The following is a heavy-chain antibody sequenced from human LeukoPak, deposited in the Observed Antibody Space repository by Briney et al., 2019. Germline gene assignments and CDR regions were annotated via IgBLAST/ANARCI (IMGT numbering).Heavy chain of an antibody. J-gene: IGHJ4*02. CDR1: GGSISSYY. CDR3: ARQFSGAGSIDY. V-gene: IGHV4-59*08. CDR2: IYYSGST. D-gene: IGHD1-26*01. Sequence: SETLSLTCTVSGGSISSYYWSWIRQPPGKGLEWIGYIYYSGSTNYNPSLKSRVTISVDTSKNQFSLRLSSVTAAATAVYYCARQFSGAGSIDYWGQGTLVTVS.